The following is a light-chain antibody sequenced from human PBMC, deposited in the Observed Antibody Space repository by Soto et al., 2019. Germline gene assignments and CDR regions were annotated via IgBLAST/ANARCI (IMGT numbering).Light chain of an antibody. V-gene: IGLV1-40*01. CDR3: QSYDSSLSGSV. Sequence: QSVLTQPPSVSGAPGQRVTISCTGSNSNIGADYDVHWYQQLPGAAPKLLIFGNTNRPSGVPDRFSGSKSGTSASLAITGLQAEDEADYYCQSYDSSLSGSVFGGGTKLTVL. J-gene: IGLJ3*02. CDR1: NSNIGADYD. CDR2: GNT.